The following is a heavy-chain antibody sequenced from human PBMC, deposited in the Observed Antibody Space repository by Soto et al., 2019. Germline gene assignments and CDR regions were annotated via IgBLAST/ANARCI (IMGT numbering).Heavy chain of an antibody. CDR1: GGTFSSHA. V-gene: IGHV1-69*11. D-gene: IGHD4-17*01. Sequence: QDQLVQSGAEVKKPGSSVKVSCKASGGTFSSHAFSWVRQAPGQGLEWMGRIIPALGTATYAQKFQGRVTMTADESATTVYMELNSRRSVDTAVYYCARPDFGDYWYFDLWGRGTLVTVSS. CDR2: IIPALGTA. CDR3: ARPDFGDYWYFDL. J-gene: IGHJ2*01.